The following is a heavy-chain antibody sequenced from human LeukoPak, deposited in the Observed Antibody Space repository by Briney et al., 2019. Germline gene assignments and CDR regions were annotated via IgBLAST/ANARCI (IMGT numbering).Heavy chain of an antibody. V-gene: IGHV4-59*13. CDR2: IYYSGST. J-gene: IGHJ6*03. CDR3: AGSSKTYYMDV. Sequence: SETLSLTCTVSGGSISTYFWTWIRQPPGKGLEWVGYIYYSGSTHYNSSLKSRVSISIDTSNNQFSLQLNSVTAADTAVYYCAGSSKTYYMDVWGRGTTVTVSS. CDR1: GGSISTYF.